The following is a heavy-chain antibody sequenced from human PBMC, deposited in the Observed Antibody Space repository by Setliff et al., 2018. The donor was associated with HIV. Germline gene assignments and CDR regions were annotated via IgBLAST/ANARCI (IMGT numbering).Heavy chain of an antibody. Sequence: GGSLRLSCAASGFTFSSYWMSWVRQAPGKGLEWVADIKQDGSKAYYMDSVKGRFTISRDNPKNSLYLQMTSLRAEETAVYYCANMQWASNAWYSFDYWGQGALATVSS. J-gene: IGHJ4*02. V-gene: IGHV3-7*05. CDR3: ANMQWASNAWYSFDY. D-gene: IGHD6-19*01. CDR1: GFTFSSYW. CDR2: IKQDGSKA.